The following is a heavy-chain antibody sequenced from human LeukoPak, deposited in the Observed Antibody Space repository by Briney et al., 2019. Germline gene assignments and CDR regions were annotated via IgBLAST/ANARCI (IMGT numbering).Heavy chain of an antibody. Sequence: GESLKISCKGSGYSFTSSWIGWVRQMPGKGLEWMGIIYPGDSDTRYSPSFQGQVTISADKSISTGYLQRSSLKASDTAMYYCARLVVRGVIMYYFDYWGQGTLVTVSS. CDR1: GYSFTSSW. J-gene: IGHJ4*02. V-gene: IGHV5-51*01. D-gene: IGHD3-10*02. CDR2: IYPGDSDT. CDR3: ARLVVRGVIMYYFDY.